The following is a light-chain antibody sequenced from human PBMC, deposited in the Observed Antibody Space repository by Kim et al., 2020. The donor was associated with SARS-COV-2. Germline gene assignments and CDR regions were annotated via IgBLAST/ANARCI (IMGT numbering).Light chain of an antibody. CDR3: QAWDSSTVV. J-gene: IGLJ2*01. CDR2: QDS. Sequence: SVSPGQTASITCSGDKLGDKYACWYQQKPGQSPMLVIYQDSKRPSGIPERFSGSNFGNTATLTISGTQAMDEADYYCQAWDSSTVVFGGGTQLTVL. CDR1: KLGDKY. V-gene: IGLV3-1*01.